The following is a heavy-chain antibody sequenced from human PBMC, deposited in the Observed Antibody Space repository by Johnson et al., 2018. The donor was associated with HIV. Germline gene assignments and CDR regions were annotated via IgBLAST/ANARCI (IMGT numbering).Heavy chain of an antibody. Sequence: QVQLVESGGGLVQPGGSLRLSCAASGFTFSDYYMSWIRQAPGKGLEWVSVISCDGGKKYYADSVTGRFTISRDNSKNTLYLQMNSLRAEDTAVYYCARDLYYPPSRKPFSSGWYNVAFDIWGQGTMVTVSS. CDR1: GFTFSDYY. V-gene: IGHV3-30-3*01. J-gene: IGHJ3*02. D-gene: IGHD6-19*01. CDR2: ISCDGGKK. CDR3: ARDLYYPPSRKPFSSGWYNVAFDI.